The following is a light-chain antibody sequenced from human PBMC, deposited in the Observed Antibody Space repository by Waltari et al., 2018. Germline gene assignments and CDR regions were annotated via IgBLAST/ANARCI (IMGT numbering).Light chain of an antibody. CDR2: DAS. J-gene: IGKJ2*01. CDR1: QSVSSN. V-gene: IGKV3-15*01. Sequence: ETVMTQSPATVSVSPGERAALSCRASQSVSSNVAWYQQNPGQAPRLLIYDASTRATGIPVRFSGSGSGTDFTLTISSLQSEDFAIYYCQQYNNWPPYTFGQGTKLEI. CDR3: QQYNNWPPYT.